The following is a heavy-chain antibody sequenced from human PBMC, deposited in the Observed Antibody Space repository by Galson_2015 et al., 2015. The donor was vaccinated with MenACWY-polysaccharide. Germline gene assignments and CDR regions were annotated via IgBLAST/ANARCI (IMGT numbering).Heavy chain of an antibody. CDR3: TRVPTYQQAERNWFVS. V-gene: IGHV1-2*02. J-gene: IGHJ5*01. CDR2: FNPNSGAT. CDR1: GYTFTGNF. D-gene: IGHD2-2*01. Sequence: SVKVSCKASGYTFTGNFIHWVRQAPGQGLEWMGWFNPNSGATSYAQKFQGRVTMTRDTSINTAYMEMNRLRSDDTAMYYCTRVPTYQQAERNWFVSWGQGTPVTVSS.